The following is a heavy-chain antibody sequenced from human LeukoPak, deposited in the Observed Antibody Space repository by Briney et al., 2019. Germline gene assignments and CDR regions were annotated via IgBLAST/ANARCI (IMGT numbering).Heavy chain of an antibody. CDR3: ASIGSSAYIPFDY. CDR2: INPSGGST. J-gene: IGHJ4*02. CDR1: GYTFTSYY. D-gene: IGHD3-22*01. V-gene: IGHV1-46*01. Sequence: ASVKVSCKASGYTFTSYYMHWVRQAPGQGLEWMGIINPSGGSTSYAQKFQGRVTMTRDMSTSTVYMELSSLRSEDTAVYYCASIGSSAYIPFDYWGQGTLVTVSS.